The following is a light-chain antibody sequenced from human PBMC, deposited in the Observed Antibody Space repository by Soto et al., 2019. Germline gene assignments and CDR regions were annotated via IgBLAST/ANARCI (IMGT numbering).Light chain of an antibody. J-gene: IGKJ1*01. CDR3: QQRSNWWT. CDR2: DAS. V-gene: IGKV3-11*01. Sequence: IVLAQCPATLSLSPGERATLACRASQSVSSYLAWYQQKPGQAPRLLIYDASNSATGIPDRFSGSGSGTDFTLTISSLEPEDFAVYYCQQRSNWWTFGQGTKVDIK. CDR1: QSVSSY.